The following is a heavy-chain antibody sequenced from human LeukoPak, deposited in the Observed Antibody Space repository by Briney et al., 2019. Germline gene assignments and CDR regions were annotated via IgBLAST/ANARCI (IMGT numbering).Heavy chain of an antibody. J-gene: IGHJ5*02. CDR1: GGSISSGGYY. CDR3: ARHSSSWYWFDP. Sequence: SQTLSLTCTVSGGSISSGGYYWSWIRQHPGKGLEWIGYIYYSGSTYYNPSLKSRVTISVDTSKNQFSLKLSSVTAADTAVYYCARHSSSWYWFDPWGQGTLVTVSS. CDR2: IYYSGST. D-gene: IGHD6-13*01. V-gene: IGHV4-31*03.